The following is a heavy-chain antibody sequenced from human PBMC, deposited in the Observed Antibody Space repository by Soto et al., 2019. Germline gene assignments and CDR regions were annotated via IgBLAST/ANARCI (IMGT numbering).Heavy chain of an antibody. Sequence: GGSLRLSCAASGFTFSSYAMSWVRQAPGKGLEWVSDVTGSGGTTYYADSVKGRFTISRDNSKNTLYLQMNSLRAEDTALYYCVKRYSSTWYYFDYWGQGTLVTVSS. D-gene: IGHD6-13*01. CDR3: VKRYSSTWYYFDY. CDR1: GFTFSSYA. V-gene: IGHV3-23*01. J-gene: IGHJ4*02. CDR2: VTGSGGTT.